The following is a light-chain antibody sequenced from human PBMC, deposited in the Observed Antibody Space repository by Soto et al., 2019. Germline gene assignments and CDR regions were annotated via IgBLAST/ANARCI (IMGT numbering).Light chain of an antibody. CDR2: AAS. V-gene: IGKV3-11*01. CDR1: QSVSSY. J-gene: IGKJ4*01. CDR3: HHRSYCAT. Sequence: EFVLTQSPATLSLPPGERATLSCRASQSVSSYLAWYQKKPGQAPRLLIYAASNRATGIPARFRASGSGTDFTLTIRTLEPEAFGAYCYHHRSYCATFGGGATVNI.